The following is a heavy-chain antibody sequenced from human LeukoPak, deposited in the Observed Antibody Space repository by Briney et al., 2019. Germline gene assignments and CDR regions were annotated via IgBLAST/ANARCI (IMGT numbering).Heavy chain of an antibody. CDR3: ARGVFEGYYGSGTYYNALDY. Sequence: GGSLRLSCAASGFSVSSNYMSWVRQAPGKGLDWVSVFYSGGSTYYADSLKGRFTISRDESKNTLFLQMNSLRAEDTAVYFCARGVFEGYYGSGTYYNALDYWGQGTLVTVSS. V-gene: IGHV3-66*01. D-gene: IGHD3-10*01. CDR1: GFSVSSNY. CDR2: FYSGGST. J-gene: IGHJ4*02.